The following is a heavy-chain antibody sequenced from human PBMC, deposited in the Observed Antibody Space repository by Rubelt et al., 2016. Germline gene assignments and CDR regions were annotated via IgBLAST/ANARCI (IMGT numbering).Heavy chain of an antibody. Sequence: GLAQPGGSLRLSCAASGFTFSSHAMSWIRQAPGKGLEWVSAISGSGGGTYYADSVKGRFTISRDNSKNTLSLQMNSLRAEDTAVYYCAKDSSSLTTLGHFDYWGQGTLVTVSS. J-gene: IGHJ4*02. CDR1: GFTFSSHA. CDR3: AKDSSSLTTLGHFDY. CDR2: ISGSGGGT. D-gene: IGHD6-13*01. V-gene: IGHV3-23*01.